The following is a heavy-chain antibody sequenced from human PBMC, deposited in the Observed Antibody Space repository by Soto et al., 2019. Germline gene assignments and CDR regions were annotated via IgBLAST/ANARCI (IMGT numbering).Heavy chain of an antibody. CDR1: GYSFTSYW. Sequence: LGESLKISCKGSGYSFTSYWIGWVRQMPGKGLEWMGIIYPGDSDTRYSPSFQGQVTISADKSISTAYLQWSSLKASDTAMYYCARTSADGKNYYGMDVWGKGTRVTVPS. CDR3: ARTSADGKNYYGMDV. J-gene: IGHJ6*04. CDR2: IYPGDSDT. V-gene: IGHV5-51*01. D-gene: IGHD6-13*01.